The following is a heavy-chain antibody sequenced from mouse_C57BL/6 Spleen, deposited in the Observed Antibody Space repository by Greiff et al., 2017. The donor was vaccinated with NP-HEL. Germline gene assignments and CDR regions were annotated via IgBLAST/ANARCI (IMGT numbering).Heavy chain of an antibody. D-gene: IGHD2-4*01. CDR1: GYAFSSSW. CDR2: IYPGDGDT. J-gene: IGHJ4*01. CDR3: ARGRLRGYYYAMDY. V-gene: IGHV1-82*01. Sequence: QVQLKQSGPELVKPGASVKISCKASGYAFSSSWMNWVKQRPGKGLEWIGRIYPGDGDTNYNGKFKGKATLTADKSSSTAYMQLSSLTSEDSAVYFCARGRLRGYYYAMDYWGQGTSVTVSS.